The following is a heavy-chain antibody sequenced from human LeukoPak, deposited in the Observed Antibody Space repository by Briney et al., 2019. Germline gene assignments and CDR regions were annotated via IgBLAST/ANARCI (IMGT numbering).Heavy chain of an antibody. V-gene: IGHV4-34*01. CDR1: GGSFSGYY. J-gene: IGHJ4*02. CDR3: ARQGVVVPAAMSDY. D-gene: IGHD2-2*01. CDR2: INHSGST. Sequence: SETLSLTCAVYGGSFSGYYWSWIRQPPGKGLEWIGEINHSGSTNYNPSLKSRVTISADTSKNQFSLKLSSVTAADTAVYYCARQGVVVPAAMSDYWGQGTLVTVSS.